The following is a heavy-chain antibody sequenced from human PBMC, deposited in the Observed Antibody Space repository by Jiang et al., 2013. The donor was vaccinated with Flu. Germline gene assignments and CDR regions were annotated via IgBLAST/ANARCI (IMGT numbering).Heavy chain of an antibody. V-gene: IGHV1-8*01. CDR1: GYTFTSYD. Sequence: SCKASGYTFTSYDINWVRQATGQGLEWMGWVNPNSGNTGYAQKFQGRVTMTRNTSISTAYMELSSLRSEDTAVYYCARVRGSGYYYYYGMDVWGQGTTVTVSS. J-gene: IGHJ6*02. D-gene: IGHD2-15*01. CDR2: VNPNSGNT. CDR3: ARVRGSGYYYYYGMDV.